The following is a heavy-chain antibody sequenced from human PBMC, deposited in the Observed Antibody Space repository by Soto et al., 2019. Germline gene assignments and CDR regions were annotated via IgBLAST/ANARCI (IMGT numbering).Heavy chain of an antibody. CDR2: IITFFGAA. CDR1: GDKFSTYA. V-gene: IGHV1-69*01. Sequence: QVQLVQSGAEVRKPGSSVRVACKASGDKFSTYAINWVRQVPGQGLEWLGGIITFFGAAMYAQKFQGRVTITADESATTDYMELSSLRSEDTAAYDCARGGKERFRGSGMDVWGQGPTVTVSS. CDR3: ARGGKERFRGSGMDV. D-gene: IGHD1-1*01. J-gene: IGHJ6*02.